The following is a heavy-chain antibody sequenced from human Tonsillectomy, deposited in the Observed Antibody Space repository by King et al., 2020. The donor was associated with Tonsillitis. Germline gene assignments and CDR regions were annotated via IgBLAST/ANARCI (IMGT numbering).Heavy chain of an antibody. CDR1: RFTFSTYT. Sequence: QLVQSGGGVVQPGKSLRLSCAASRFTFSTYTMHWVRQAPGKGLEWVAVISYDRSNKYYADSVKGRFTISRDNSKNTVSLEMNSLRAEDTAVYYCAAYDYGDYVVDYWGQGTLVTVSS. V-gene: IGHV3-30*04. D-gene: IGHD4-17*01. CDR3: AAYDYGDYVVDY. CDR2: ISYDRSNK. J-gene: IGHJ4*02.